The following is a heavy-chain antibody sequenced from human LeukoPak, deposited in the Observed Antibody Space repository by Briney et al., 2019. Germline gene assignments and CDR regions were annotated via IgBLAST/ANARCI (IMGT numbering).Heavy chain of an antibody. CDR3: ARGGSYHAFDI. J-gene: IGHJ3*02. CDR1: GFSFSSHW. V-gene: IGHV3-74*01. CDR2: INNDGSGT. D-gene: IGHD1-26*01. Sequence: PGGSLRLSCEASGFSFSSHWIYWVRQAPGKGLVCVSRINNDGSGTTYADSVKGRFTISRDNAKNTVYLQMNSLRVEDTAVYYCARGGSYHAFDIWGQGTTVTVSS.